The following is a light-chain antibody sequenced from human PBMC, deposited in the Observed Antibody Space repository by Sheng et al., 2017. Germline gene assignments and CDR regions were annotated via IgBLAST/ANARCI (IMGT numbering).Light chain of an antibody. V-gene: IGKV1-39*01. CDR3: QQSYSTPLT. CDR2: GAF. Sequence: DIQMTQSPSSLSASVGDRVTITCRASQSITTYLNWYQKTPGKAPKLLIHGAFSLPSGVPSRFSGSGSGTDFTLTISSLQPEDFALYYCQQSYSTPLTFGGGTKVEDQT. J-gene: IGKJ4*01. CDR1: QSITTY.